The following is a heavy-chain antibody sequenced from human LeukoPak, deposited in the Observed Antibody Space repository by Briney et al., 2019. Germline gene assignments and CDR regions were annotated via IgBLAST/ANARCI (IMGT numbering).Heavy chain of an antibody. D-gene: IGHD1-14*01. CDR3: TTELDVRPNHY. CDR1: GLTFSNAW. V-gene: IGHV3-15*01. Sequence: RSGGSLRLSCAASGLTFSNAWMSWVRQAPGKGLEWVGRIKRKSDGGTTDYAAPVKGRFTISRDDSKNTLYLQTNSLKSEDTAVYYCTTELDVRPNHYWGQGTLVTVSS. CDR2: IKRKSDGGTT. J-gene: IGHJ4*02.